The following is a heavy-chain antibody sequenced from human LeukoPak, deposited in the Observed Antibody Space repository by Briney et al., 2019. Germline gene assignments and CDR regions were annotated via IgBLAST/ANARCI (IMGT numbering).Heavy chain of an antibody. CDR3: ARDPDSGSYSSGY. Sequence: ASVKVSCKASGYTFTNYGFSWVRQAPGQGLEWMGWVSPYNGHTNYVQKLQDRVTMTTGTSTSTAYMELRSLRSDDTAVYYCARDPDSGSYSSGYWGQGTLVTVSS. J-gene: IGHJ4*02. V-gene: IGHV1-18*01. CDR2: VSPYNGHT. D-gene: IGHD1-26*01. CDR1: GYTFTNYG.